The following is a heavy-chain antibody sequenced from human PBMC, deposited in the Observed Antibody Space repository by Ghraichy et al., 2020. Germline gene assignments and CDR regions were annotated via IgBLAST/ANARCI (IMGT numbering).Heavy chain of an antibody. J-gene: IGHJ6*02. CDR1: GYTFTNYN. V-gene: IGHV1-18*01. CDR2: INAQNGDT. Sequence: ASVKVSCKASGYTFTNYNIAWVRQAPGQGLEWMRWINAQNGDTNYAQRVQDRVTMTTDTSTSTAYMDLRSLRPDDTAVYFCARATHYYYGMDVWGQGTTVTVSS. CDR3: ARATHYYYGMDV.